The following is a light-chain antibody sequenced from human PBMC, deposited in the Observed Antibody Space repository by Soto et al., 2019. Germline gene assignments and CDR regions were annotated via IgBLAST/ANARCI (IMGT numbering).Light chain of an antibody. CDR1: SSDVGHPYNY. CDR2: KVS. Sequence: QSALTQPASVSGSPGQSITISCTGTSSDVGHPYNYVSWYQQHPGKAPKLLIFKVSNRPSGISGRFSGSKSGNTASLTISGLQAEDEAYYYCMSYIDSTSTHWVLGGGTKLTVL. J-gene: IGLJ3*02. V-gene: IGLV2-14*03. CDR3: MSYIDSTSTHWV.